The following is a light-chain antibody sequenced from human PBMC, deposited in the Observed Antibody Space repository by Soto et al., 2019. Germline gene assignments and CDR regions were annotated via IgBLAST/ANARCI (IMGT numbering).Light chain of an antibody. Sequence: EIVLTQSPGTLSLSPGERATLSCRASQTVTSSYLAWYQQKPGQAPRLLIYAASRRATGIPDRFSGSGSGTDFTLIISRLEPEDFAVYCCHQYGSSPWTFGQGTKVEIK. CDR1: QTVTSSY. CDR2: AAS. CDR3: HQYGSSPWT. J-gene: IGKJ1*01. V-gene: IGKV3-20*01.